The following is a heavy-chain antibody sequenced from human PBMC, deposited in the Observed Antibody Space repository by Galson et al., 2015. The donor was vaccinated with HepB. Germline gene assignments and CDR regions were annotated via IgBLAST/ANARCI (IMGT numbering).Heavy chain of an antibody. CDR3: ASGVLRGGGYSSGYGY. V-gene: IGHV1-69*13. Sequence: SVKVSCKASGCTFSRYAISWVRQAPGQGLEWMGGIIPIFGTANYAQKFQGRVTITADESTSTAYMELSGLTSEDTAVYYCASGVLRGGGYSSGYGYWCQGTLFTVSS. D-gene: IGHD5-18*01. CDR2: IIPIFGTA. J-gene: IGHJ4*02. CDR1: GCTFSRYA.